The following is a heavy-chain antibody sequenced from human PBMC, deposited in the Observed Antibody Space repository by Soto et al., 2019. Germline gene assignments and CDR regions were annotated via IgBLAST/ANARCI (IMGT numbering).Heavy chain of an antibody. J-gene: IGHJ6*02. Sequence: QVQLVESGGGVVQPGTSLRLSCTTSGFTFSNHAMHWVRKAPGKGLEWVAQIWYDGSNKYYADSVKGRFTISRENSRNMVYVQMNSLRVEDTAVYYCARDGQQLAPYALDVWGQGTSVTVSS. D-gene: IGHD6-13*01. CDR1: GFTFSNHA. CDR2: IWYDGSNK. V-gene: IGHV3-33*01. CDR3: ARDGQQLAPYALDV.